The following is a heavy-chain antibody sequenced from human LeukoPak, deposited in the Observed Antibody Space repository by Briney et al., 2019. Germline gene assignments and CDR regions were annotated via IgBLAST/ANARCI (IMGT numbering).Heavy chain of an antibody. CDR3: ARSHFAQSNLFDY. V-gene: IGHV3-30*04. J-gene: IGHJ4*02. D-gene: IGHD4-11*01. Sequence: GGSLRLSCAASGFTFSSYAMHWVRQAPGKGLEWVAVISYDGSNKYYADSVKGRFTISRDNAKNSLYLQMNSLRAEDTAVYYCARSHFAQSNLFDYWGQGTLVTVSS. CDR2: ISYDGSNK. CDR1: GFTFSSYA.